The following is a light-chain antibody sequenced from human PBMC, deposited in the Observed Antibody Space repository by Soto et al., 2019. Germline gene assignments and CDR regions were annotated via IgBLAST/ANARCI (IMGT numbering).Light chain of an antibody. Sequence: DIQMTQSPSTLSASVGDRVTISCRASQSISSGMAWYQQKPGKAPKVLIYDASSLESGVPSRFSGSGSGTEFTLTISSLQPDDFATYYCQQYNSYSSSTFGQGTKLEIK. CDR3: QQYNSYSSST. CDR1: QSISSG. CDR2: DAS. J-gene: IGKJ2*01. V-gene: IGKV1-5*01.